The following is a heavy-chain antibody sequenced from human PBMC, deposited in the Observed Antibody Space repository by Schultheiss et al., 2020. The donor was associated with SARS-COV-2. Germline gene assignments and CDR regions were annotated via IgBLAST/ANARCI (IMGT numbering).Heavy chain of an antibody. J-gene: IGHJ4*02. CDR3: ARGSGGGYEFDY. D-gene: IGHD5-12*01. V-gene: IGHV3-23*01. CDR1: GFTFSSYA. CDR2: VGGDGGRT. Sequence: GGSLRLSCAPSGFTFSSYAMSWVRQAPGKGLEWVSAVGGDGGRTYYADSVKGRFTISRDNAKNSLFLQMDSLTAEDTAVYYCARGSGGGYEFDYWGQGTLVTVSS.